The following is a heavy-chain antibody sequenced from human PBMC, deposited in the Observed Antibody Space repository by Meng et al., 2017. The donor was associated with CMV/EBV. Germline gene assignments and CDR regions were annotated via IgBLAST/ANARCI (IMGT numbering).Heavy chain of an antibody. V-gene: IGHV3-7*01. J-gene: IGHJ6*02. CDR1: GFTFSSYW. CDR3: AKDQSGGSSYGFLYGMDV. CDR2: IKQDGSEK. D-gene: IGHD6-13*01. Sequence: GESLKISCAASGFTFSSYWMSWVRQAPGKGLEWVANIKQDGSEKYYVDSVKGRFTISRDNAKNSLYLQMNSLRAEDTAVYYCAKDQSGGSSYGFLYGMDVWGQGTTVTVSS.